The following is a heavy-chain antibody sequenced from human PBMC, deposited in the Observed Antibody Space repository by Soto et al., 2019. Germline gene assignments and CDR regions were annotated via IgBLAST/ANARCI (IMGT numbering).Heavy chain of an antibody. CDR3: ARTTPYSSSWYYNWFDP. V-gene: IGHV4-39*01. CDR1: GGSISSSSYY. D-gene: IGHD6-13*01. Sequence: PSSPLSLTFTFSGGSISSSSYYWGWIRQPPGKGLEWIGSIYYSGSTYYNPSLKSRVTISVDTSKNQFSLKLSSVTTADTAVYYCARTTPYSSSWYYNWFDPWGQGTLVTVSS. J-gene: IGHJ5*02. CDR2: IYYSGST.